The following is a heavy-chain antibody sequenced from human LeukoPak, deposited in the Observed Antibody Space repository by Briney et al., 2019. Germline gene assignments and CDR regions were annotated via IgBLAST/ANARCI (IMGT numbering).Heavy chain of an antibody. Sequence: SETLSLTCTVSGGSIRTDGSYWAWIRQPPGKGLEWVGSIYIDGITHYNSSLQSRVTLSIDTSKNHFSLRLTSVTAADTAVFYCARLFTRAWEYRYGMDVWGQGTAVTVSS. V-gene: IGHV4-39*02. CDR1: GGSIRTDGSY. CDR3: ARLFTRAWEYRYGMDV. J-gene: IGHJ6*02. CDR2: IYIDGIT. D-gene: IGHD1-26*01.